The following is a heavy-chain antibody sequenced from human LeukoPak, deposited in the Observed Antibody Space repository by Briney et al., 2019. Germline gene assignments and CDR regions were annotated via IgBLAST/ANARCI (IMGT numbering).Heavy chain of an antibody. D-gene: IGHD4-17*01. V-gene: IGHV3-9*01. CDR3: AKGLGYGDYVYYFDY. CDR1: GFTFDDYA. Sequence: GRSLRLSCAASGFTFDDYAIHWVRQAPGKGLEWVSGISWNSGSIGYADSVKGRFTISRDNAKNSLYLQMNSLRAEDTALYYCAKGLGYGDYVYYFDYWGQGTLVTVSS. J-gene: IGHJ4*02. CDR2: ISWNSGSI.